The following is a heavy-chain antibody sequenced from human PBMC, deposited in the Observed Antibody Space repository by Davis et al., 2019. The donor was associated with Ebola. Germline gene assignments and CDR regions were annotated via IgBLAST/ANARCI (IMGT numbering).Heavy chain of an antibody. V-gene: IGHV1-69*13. CDR3: ARDRYSDGSGYFFEQSH. Sequence: SVQVSCKASGYTFSDYGITWARQPPGQGLEWMGGIIPVFGIPKYAQKFQGRVTITADESTSTAYMELSSLRSEDTAVYYCARDRYSDGSGYFFEQSHWGQGTLVTVSS. CDR2: IIPVFGIP. CDR1: GYTFSDYG. J-gene: IGHJ4*02. D-gene: IGHD3-22*01.